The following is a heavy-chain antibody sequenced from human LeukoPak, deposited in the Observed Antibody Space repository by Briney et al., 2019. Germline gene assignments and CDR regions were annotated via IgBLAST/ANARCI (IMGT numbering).Heavy chain of an antibody. Sequence: GASVKVSCKASGYTFTGYYMHWVRQAPGQGLEWMGWINPNGGGTNYAQKFQGRVTMTRDTSISTAYMELSRLRSDDTAVYYCARVLGGGWYGPLGAFDIWGQGTMVTVSS. CDR2: INPNGGGT. CDR3: ARVLGGGWYGPLGAFDI. CDR1: GYTFTGYY. D-gene: IGHD6-19*01. J-gene: IGHJ3*02. V-gene: IGHV1-2*02.